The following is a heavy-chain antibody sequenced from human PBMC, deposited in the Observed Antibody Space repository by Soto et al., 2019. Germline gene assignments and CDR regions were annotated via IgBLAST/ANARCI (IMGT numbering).Heavy chain of an antibody. CDR1: GFTFSNYA. V-gene: IGHV3-30*18. Sequence: SLRLSCAASGFTFSNYAMHLVRQAPGKGLEWVALTAYDGNNEYYTDSVKGRFTIYRDNSNNTLFLQMNSSRPDDTAVYYCAKDKGVFNWATSDFGYWGEGAMVTVSS. CDR3: AKDKGVFNWATSDFGY. J-gene: IGHJ4*02. CDR2: TAYDGNNE. D-gene: IGHD1-1*01.